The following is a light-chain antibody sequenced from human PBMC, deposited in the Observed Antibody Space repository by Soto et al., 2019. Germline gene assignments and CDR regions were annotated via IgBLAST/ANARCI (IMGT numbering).Light chain of an antibody. V-gene: IGKV3-20*01. J-gene: IGKJ3*01. Sequence: EIVLTQSPGTLSLSPGERATLSCRASQSVSYYLAWYQQKPGQAPRLLIYGASSRATGIPDRFSGSGSGTDFTLTISRLGPEDFSVYYCHQYGTAPLTFGPGTKVDIK. CDR2: GAS. CDR3: HQYGTAPLT. CDR1: QSVSYY.